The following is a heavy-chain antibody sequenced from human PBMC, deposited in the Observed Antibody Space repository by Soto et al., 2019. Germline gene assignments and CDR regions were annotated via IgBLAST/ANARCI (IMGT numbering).Heavy chain of an antibody. D-gene: IGHD1-26*01. CDR3: ARGGSGSYFPFDI. Sequence: TTPLPKTVVGGNSGNLGFRRGMIRQPPGKGLEWIGSIYYSGSTYYNPSLKSRVTISVDTSKNQFSLKLSSVTAADTAVYYCARGGSGSYFPFDIWGQGTTVTVSS. V-gene: IGHV4-39*01. CDR2: IYYSGST. J-gene: IGHJ3*02. CDR1: GGNSGNLGFR.